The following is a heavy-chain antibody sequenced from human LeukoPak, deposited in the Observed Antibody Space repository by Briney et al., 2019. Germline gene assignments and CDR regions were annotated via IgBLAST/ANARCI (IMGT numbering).Heavy chain of an antibody. CDR2: IYYSGST. D-gene: IGHD5-18*01. J-gene: IGHJ5*02. V-gene: IGHV4-39*07. CDR3: ARGGVVVGLAGYSYGRRRFDP. Sequence: SETLSLTCTVSGGSISSSSYYWGWIRQPPGKGLEWIGSIYYSGSTYYNPSLKSRVTISVDTSKNQFSLKLSSVTAADTAVYYCARGGVVVGLAGYSYGRRRFDPWGQGTLVTVSS. CDR1: GGSISSSSYY.